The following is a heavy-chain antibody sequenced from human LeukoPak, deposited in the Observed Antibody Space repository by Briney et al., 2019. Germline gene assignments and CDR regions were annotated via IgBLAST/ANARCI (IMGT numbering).Heavy chain of an antibody. V-gene: IGHV4-4*02. D-gene: IGHD2-8*01. CDR1: GGSISSSNW. CDR2: IYHSGST. Sequence: SGTLSLTCAVSGGSISSSNWWSWVRQPPGKGLEWIGEIYHSGSTNYSPSLKSRVTISVDKSKNQFSLHVNSVTPEDTAVYYCARDLRPAYGGCTFDYWGQGTLVIVSS. J-gene: IGHJ4*02. CDR3: ARDLRPAYGGCTFDY.